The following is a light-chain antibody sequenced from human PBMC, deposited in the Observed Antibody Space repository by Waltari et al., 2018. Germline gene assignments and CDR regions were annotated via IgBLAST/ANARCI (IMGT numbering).Light chain of an antibody. Sequence: EVVLTQSPGTLSLSPGEGATLSCRASQSVSRALAWYQQKPGQAPRLLIYDASRRATGIPDRCSGSGSGTDFSLTISRLEPEDFAVYYCQKYESLPATFGQGTKVEIK. V-gene: IGKV3-20*01. CDR1: QSVSRA. J-gene: IGKJ1*01. CDR2: DAS. CDR3: QKYESLPAT.